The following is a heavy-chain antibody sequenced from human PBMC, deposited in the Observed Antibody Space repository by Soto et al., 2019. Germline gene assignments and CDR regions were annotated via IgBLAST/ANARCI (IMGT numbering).Heavy chain of an antibody. V-gene: IGHV1-46*01. Sequence: QVQLMQSGAEVKKPGASVKVSCKASGNTFTKYYIHWVRQAPGQGLEWMGTINPSGGHTTYAQKFLGRVTMTLDRTTSTINMELTSLRSEDTAMYSCARGGHVVVVTAAFDYWGQGTLVTVSS. J-gene: IGHJ4*02. CDR2: INPSGGHT. CDR3: ARGGHVVVVTAAFDY. CDR1: GNTFTKYY. D-gene: IGHD2-21*02.